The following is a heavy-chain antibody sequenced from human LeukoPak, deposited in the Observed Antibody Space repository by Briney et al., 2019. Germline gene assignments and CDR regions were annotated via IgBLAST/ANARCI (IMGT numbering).Heavy chain of an antibody. CDR2: IHHSGVT. CDR1: GYSISSGYY. V-gene: IGHV4-38-2*02. J-gene: IGHJ4*02. CDR3: ARYTANTAGYSFDF. Sequence: SETLSLTCTVSGYSISSGYYWRWIRQPPGKGLEWIATIHHSGVTYYNPPLKSRVTMSVDTSKNQFSLKLGSVTAAGTAVYYCARYTANTAGYSFDFWGQGALVTVSS. D-gene: IGHD3-22*01.